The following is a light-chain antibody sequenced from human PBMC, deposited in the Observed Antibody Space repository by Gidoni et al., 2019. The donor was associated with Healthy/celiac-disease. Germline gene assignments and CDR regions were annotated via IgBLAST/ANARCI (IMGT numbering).Light chain of an antibody. CDR1: QSVLYSSTNKNY. CDR2: WAS. CDR3: QQYYSTPRT. J-gene: IGKJ1*01. Sequence: DIVMTQSPDSLAVSLGERATIHCKSSQSVLYSSTNKNYLAWYQQKPGQPPKLLIYWASTRESGVPDRFSGSGSGTEFTLTISSLQAEDVAVYYCQQYYSTPRTFGQGTKVEIK. V-gene: IGKV4-1*01.